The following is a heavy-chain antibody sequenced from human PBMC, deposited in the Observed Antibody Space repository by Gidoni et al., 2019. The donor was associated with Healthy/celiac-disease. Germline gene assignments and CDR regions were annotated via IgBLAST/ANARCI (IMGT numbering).Heavy chain of an antibody. CDR2: ISWNSGSI. CDR3: AKDSDYYGSGAIDY. V-gene: IGHV3-9*01. Sequence: EVQLAESGGGLVRPGRSLRLPCAASGFTFDDYAMHWVRQAPGKGLEWVAGISWNSGSIGYADSVKGRFTISRDNAKNSLYLQMNSLRAEDTALYYCAKDSDYYGSGAIDYWGQGTLVTVSS. CDR1: GFTFDDYA. J-gene: IGHJ4*02. D-gene: IGHD3-10*01.